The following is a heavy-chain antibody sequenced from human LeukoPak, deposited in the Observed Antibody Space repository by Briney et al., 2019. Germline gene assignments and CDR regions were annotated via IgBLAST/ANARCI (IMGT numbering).Heavy chain of an antibody. CDR1: GFTFSSYD. Sequence: GGSLRLSCAASGFTFSSYDMHWVRQATGKGLEWVSAIGTAGDTYYADSRKGRFTISRDNSKNTLHLQMNSLRAEDTAVSGWLQSLYYSYGMDVWGQGTTVTVSS. D-gene: IGHD5-24*01. CDR3: LQSLYYSYGMDV. V-gene: IGHV3-13*01. CDR2: IGTAGDT. J-gene: IGHJ6*02.